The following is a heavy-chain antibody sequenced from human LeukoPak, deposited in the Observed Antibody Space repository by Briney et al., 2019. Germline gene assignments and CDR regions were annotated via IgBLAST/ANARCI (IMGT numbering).Heavy chain of an antibody. Sequence: GGSLRLSCAASGFTFDDYAMHWVRQAPGKGLEWVSGISWNSGSIGYADSVKGRFTISRDNSKNTLYLQMNSLRPEDTAVYYCAKRDDYTMYGLDYWGQGALVTVSS. V-gene: IGHV3-9*01. CDR2: ISWNSGSI. CDR3: AKRDDYTMYGLDY. CDR1: GFTFDDYA. J-gene: IGHJ4*02. D-gene: IGHD3-10*02.